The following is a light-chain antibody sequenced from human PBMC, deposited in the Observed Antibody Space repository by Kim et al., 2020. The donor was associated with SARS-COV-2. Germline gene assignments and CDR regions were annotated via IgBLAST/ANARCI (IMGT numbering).Light chain of an antibody. Sequence: DIQMTQSPSSLSASVGDRVTITCRASQSISIYLNWYRQEPGKAPELLIYTASTLESGVPSRFSGSGSGTDFTLTIDSLQPEDLATYYCQQSSSTPPTFGQGTKVDIK. CDR2: TAS. CDR1: QSISIY. J-gene: IGKJ2*01. V-gene: IGKV1-39*01. CDR3: QQSSSTPPT.